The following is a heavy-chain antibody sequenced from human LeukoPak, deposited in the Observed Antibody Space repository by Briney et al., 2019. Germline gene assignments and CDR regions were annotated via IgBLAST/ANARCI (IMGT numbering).Heavy chain of an antibody. CDR3: GRHGNYGIDAFHI. D-gene: IGHD4-11*01. Sequence: SETLSLTCTVSGGSISSSSHYWGWIRQPPGKGLEWIGSFDYSGSSYYNPSLKSRVTISVDTSKNQFSLNMSSVTAADTAVYYCGRHGNYGIDAFHIWGQGTMFTVSS. CDR2: FDYSGSS. V-gene: IGHV4-39*01. J-gene: IGHJ3*02. CDR1: GGSISSSSHY.